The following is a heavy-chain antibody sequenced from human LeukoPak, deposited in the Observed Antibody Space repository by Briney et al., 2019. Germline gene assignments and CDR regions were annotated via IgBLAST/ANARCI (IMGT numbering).Heavy chain of an antibody. J-gene: IGHJ4*02. CDR3: ARDWFHAIDY. CDR2: IRNDGSDA. D-gene: IGHD2/OR15-2a*01. CDR1: GFSFSETW. V-gene: IGHV3-74*01. Sequence: PGGSLRLSCVAPGFSFSETWMHWVRQVPGKGLVWVSRIRNDGSDARYAESVKGRFTISRDNAKNTLYLQMNSLRDEDTAVYYCARDWFHAIDYWGQGILVTDSS.